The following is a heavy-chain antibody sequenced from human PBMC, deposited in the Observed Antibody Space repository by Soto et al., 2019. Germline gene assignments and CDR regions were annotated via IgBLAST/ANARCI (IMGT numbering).Heavy chain of an antibody. V-gene: IGHV3-23*01. J-gene: IGHJ6*03. CDR3: AKCRASFYYYYYMDV. CDR1: GFTFSSYA. CDR2: ISGSGGST. Sequence: GGSLRLSCAVSGFTFSSYAMSWVRQAPGKGLEWVSAISGSGGSTYYADSVKGRFTISRDNSKNTLYLQMNSLRAEDTAVYYCAKCRASFYYYYYMDVWGKGTTVTVSS.